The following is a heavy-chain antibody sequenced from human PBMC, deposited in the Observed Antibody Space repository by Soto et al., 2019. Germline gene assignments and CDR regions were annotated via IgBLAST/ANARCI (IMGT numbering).Heavy chain of an antibody. D-gene: IGHD1-7*01. V-gene: IGHV3-43D*04. Sequence: HPGGSLRLSCAASGFTFDDYAMHWVRQAPGKGLEWVSLISWDGGSTYYADSVKGRFTISRDNSKNSLYLQMNSLRAEDTALYYCAKGPSITGTTPGNYYYGMDVWGQGTTVTVS. CDR3: AKGPSITGTTPGNYYYGMDV. J-gene: IGHJ6*02. CDR1: GFTFDDYA. CDR2: ISWDGGST.